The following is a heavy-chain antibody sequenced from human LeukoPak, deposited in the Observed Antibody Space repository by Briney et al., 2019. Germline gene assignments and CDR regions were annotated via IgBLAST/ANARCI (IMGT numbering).Heavy chain of an antibody. CDR3: ASRPFLYGSRTYFEN. V-gene: IGHV4-34*01. J-gene: IGHJ4*02. CDR1: GGSFSAFH. CDR2: MKQSGTP. Sequence: SETLSLTCAVYGGSFSAFHWNWIRQSPAKGLEWLGEMKQSGTPRYNPSLQSRVTISVDKSKNQFSLNVRSVTAADTAVYYCASRPFLYGSRTYFENWAQGTRVTVPS. D-gene: IGHD3-10*01.